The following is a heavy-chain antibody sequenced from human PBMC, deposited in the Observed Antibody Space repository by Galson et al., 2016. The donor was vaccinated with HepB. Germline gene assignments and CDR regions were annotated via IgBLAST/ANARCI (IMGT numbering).Heavy chain of an antibody. CDR1: GFTLSHFG. CDR2: ILSDGSAD. D-gene: IGHD3-10*01. Sequence: SLRLSCAASGFTLSHFGLHWVRQAPGKGLEWVSGILSDGSADYYADSVKGRLTVSRDNSNHRLYLQMDSPRPDDTAVYYCARDSAVWRPGRGAFNIWGQGTLVTVSS. V-gene: IGHV3-30*19. CDR3: ARDSAVWRPGRGAFNI. J-gene: IGHJ3*02.